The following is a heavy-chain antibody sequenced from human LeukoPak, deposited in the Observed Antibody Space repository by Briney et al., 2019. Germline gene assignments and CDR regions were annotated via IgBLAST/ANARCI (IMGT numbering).Heavy chain of an antibody. CDR3: ARGNLQLGCFDY. CDR2: IWYDGSNK. V-gene: IGHV3-33*01. Sequence: PGRSLRLSCAASGFTFSSYGMHWVRQAPGKGLEWVAVIWYDGSNKYYADSVKGRFTISRDNSKNTLYLQMNSLRAEDTAVYYCARGNLQLGCFDYWGQGTLVTVSS. J-gene: IGHJ4*02. CDR1: GFTFSSYG. D-gene: IGHD6-13*01.